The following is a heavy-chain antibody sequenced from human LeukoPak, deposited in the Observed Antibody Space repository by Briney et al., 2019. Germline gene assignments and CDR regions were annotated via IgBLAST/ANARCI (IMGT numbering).Heavy chain of an antibody. D-gene: IGHD3-10*01. V-gene: IGHV4-34*01. Sequence: SETLSLTCAVYGGSFSGYYWSWIRQPPGKGLEWIREINHSGSTNYNPSLKSRVTISVDTSKSQFSLKLSSVTAADTAVYYCARGRPYYYGSGSYLVYWGQGTLVTVSS. CDR2: INHSGST. CDR1: GGSFSGYY. CDR3: ARGRPYYYGSGSYLVY. J-gene: IGHJ4*02.